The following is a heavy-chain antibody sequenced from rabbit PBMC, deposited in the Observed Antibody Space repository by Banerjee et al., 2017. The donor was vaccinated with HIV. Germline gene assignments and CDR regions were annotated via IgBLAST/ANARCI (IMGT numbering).Heavy chain of an antibody. D-gene: IGHD4-2*01. CDR1: GFSFSSSYY. V-gene: IGHV1S45*01. CDR3: TRWGGGSIATFDL. CDR2: INTGAGIT. Sequence: QEQLVESGGGLVQPEGSLTLTCTTSGFSFSSSYYMCWVRQAPGKGLEWIACINTGAGITYYANWVNGRVTISKTSSTTVTLQMTSLTAADTATYFCTRWGGGSIATFDLWGQGTLVTVS. J-gene: IGHJ4*01.